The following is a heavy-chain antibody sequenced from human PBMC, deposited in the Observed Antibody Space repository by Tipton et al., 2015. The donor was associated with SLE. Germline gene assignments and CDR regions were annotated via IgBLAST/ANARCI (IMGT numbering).Heavy chain of an antibody. V-gene: IGHV4-39*07. CDR1: GGSISSSSYY. D-gene: IGHD6-6*01. Sequence: LRLSCTVSGGSISSSSYYWGWIRQPPGKGLEWIGSIYYSGSTSYNPSPKSRFTISVDTPKNQFSLKLSSVTAADTAVYYCASRPYSSSPNAFDIWGQGTMVTFSS. J-gene: IGHJ3*02. CDR2: IYYSGST. CDR3: ASRPYSSSPNAFDI.